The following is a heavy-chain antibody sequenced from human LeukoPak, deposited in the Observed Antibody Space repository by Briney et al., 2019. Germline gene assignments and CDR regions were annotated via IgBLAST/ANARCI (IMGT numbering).Heavy chain of an antibody. J-gene: IGHJ5*02. V-gene: IGHV1-69*13. CDR3: ARARRYSSGKNWFDP. D-gene: IGHD6-19*01. CDR1: GGTFSSYA. Sequence: EASVKVSCKASGGTFSSYAISWVRQAPGQGLEWMGGIIPIFGTANYAQKFQGRVTITADESTSTAYMELSSLRSEDTAVYYCARARRYSSGKNWFDPWGQGTLVTVSS. CDR2: IIPIFGTA.